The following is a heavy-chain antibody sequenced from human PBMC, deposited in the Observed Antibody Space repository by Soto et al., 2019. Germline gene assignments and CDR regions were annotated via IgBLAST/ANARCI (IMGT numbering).Heavy chain of an antibody. J-gene: IGHJ4*02. Sequence: GGSLRLSCVVSGFTFSSHTMNWVRQAPGKGLEWVSSISGSGTMYYADSVTGRFTISRDNAKNSLYLQMNSLRAEDTAVYYCAREVQPGVRREYDCWGQGTLVTVSS. D-gene: IGHD1-1*01. V-gene: IGHV3-21*01. CDR3: AREVQPGVRREYDC. CDR2: ISGSGTM. CDR1: GFTFSSHT.